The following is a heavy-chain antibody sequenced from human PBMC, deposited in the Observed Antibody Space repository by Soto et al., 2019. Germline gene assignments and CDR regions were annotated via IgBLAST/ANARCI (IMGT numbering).Heavy chain of an antibody. J-gene: IGHJ3*02. CDR1: GFTFSDYY. V-gene: IGHV3-11*06. Sequence: LRLSCAASGFTFSDYYMSWIRQAPGKGLEWVSYISSSSSYTNYADSVKGRFTISRDNAKNSLYLQMNSLRAEDTAVYYCARVVYPVTTYGFLFDAFDIWGQGTMVTVSS. CDR2: ISSSSSYT. CDR3: ARVVYPVTTYGFLFDAFDI. D-gene: IGHD4-17*01.